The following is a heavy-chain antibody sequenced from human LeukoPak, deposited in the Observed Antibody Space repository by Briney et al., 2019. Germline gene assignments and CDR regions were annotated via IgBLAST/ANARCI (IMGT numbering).Heavy chain of an antibody. D-gene: IGHD3-3*01. CDR1: GFTFSSHG. Sequence: GGSLRLSCAASGFTFSSHGMHWVRQAPGKGLEWVAFIRYDGSNKYYADSVKGRFTISRDNSKNTLYLQMNSLRAEDTAVYYCAKDSYDFWSGYYDGVYYYYMDVWGKGTTVTVSS. CDR2: IRYDGSNK. CDR3: AKDSYDFWSGYYDGVYYYYMDV. J-gene: IGHJ6*03. V-gene: IGHV3-30*02.